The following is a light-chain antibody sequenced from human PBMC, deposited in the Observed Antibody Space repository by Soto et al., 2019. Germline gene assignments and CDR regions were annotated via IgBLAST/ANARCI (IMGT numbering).Light chain of an antibody. CDR3: QQFCGSSYT. CDR2: SAS. CDR1: HSVSSSY. J-gene: IGKJ2*01. Sequence: EIVVTQSPGALSLSPGDSATLSCRASHSVSSSYLAWYQQKPGQAPRLLIYSASSRATGIPDRFSGSGSGTDFALTISRLEPEDFAVYYCQQFCGSSYTFGQGTKLEIK. V-gene: IGKV3-20*01.